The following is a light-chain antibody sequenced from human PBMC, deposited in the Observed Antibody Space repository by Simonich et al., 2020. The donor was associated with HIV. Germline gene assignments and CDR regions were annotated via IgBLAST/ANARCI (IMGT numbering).Light chain of an antibody. CDR2: WAS. Sequence: DIVMTQSPDSLAVSLGERATINCKSSQSVLYSSNNKNYLAWYQQKPGQPPKLLIYWASTREAGVPDRFSGSGSGTDFTLTISSLEPEDFAVYYCQQYDTSPSFGQGTKVEIK. CDR1: QSVLYSSNNKNY. V-gene: IGKV4-1*01. J-gene: IGKJ1*01. CDR3: QQYDTSPS.